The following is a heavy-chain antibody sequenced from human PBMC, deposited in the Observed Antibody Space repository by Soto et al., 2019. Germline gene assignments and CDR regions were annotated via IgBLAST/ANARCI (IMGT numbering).Heavy chain of an antibody. CDR2: INPSGGST. CDR3: ARYSSGWYSVDY. Sequence: ASVKVSCKASRYTFTSYYMHWVRQAPGQGLEWMGIINPSGGSTSYAQKFQGRVTMTRDTSTSTVYMELSSLRSEDTAVYYCARYSSGWYSVDYWGQGTLVTVSS. CDR1: RYTFTSYY. J-gene: IGHJ4*02. D-gene: IGHD6-19*01. V-gene: IGHV1-46*01.